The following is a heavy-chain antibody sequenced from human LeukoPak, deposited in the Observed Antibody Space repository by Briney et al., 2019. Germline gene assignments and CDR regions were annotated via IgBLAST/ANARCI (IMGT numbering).Heavy chain of an antibody. V-gene: IGHV1-8*01. CDR1: GYTFTSYD. CDR2: INPNSGNT. J-gene: IGHJ4*02. D-gene: IGHD3-16*01. Sequence: ASVKVSCKASGYTFTSYDINWVRQATGQGLEWMGWINPNSGNTGYAQKFQGRVTMTRNTSISTAYMELSSLRSEDTAVYYCAVQHSFISNDWGFDYWGQGTLVTVSS. CDR3: AVQHSFISNDWGFDY.